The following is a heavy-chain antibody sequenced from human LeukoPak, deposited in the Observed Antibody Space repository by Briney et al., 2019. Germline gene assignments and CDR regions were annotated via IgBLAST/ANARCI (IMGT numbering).Heavy chain of an antibody. D-gene: IGHD6-6*01. CDR3: VREYSSSSGRAFDI. CDR1: GFTFSNYW. V-gene: IGHV3-74*01. CDR2: IATDGGT. J-gene: IGHJ3*02. Sequence: TGGSLRLSCAASGFTFSNYWMHWVRQVPGKGLVWVSHIATDGGTGYADSVKGRFTISRDNAKSTLYLQMTSLRDEDTSVYYCVREYSSSSGRAFDIWGQGTMVTVSP.